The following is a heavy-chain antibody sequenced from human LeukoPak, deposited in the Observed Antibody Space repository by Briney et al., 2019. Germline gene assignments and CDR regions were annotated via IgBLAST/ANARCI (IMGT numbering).Heavy chain of an antibody. CDR1: GYTFTGYY. CDR2: INPNSGGT. CDR3: ARSSNGGYDFGDAFDI. D-gene: IGHD5-12*01. J-gene: IGHJ3*02. V-gene: IGHV1-2*02. Sequence: GASVKVSCKASGYTFTGYYMHWVRQAPGQGLEWMGWINPNSGGTNYAQKFQGRVTMTRDTSISTAYMELSRLRSDDTAVYYCARSSNGGYDFGDAFDIWGQGTMVTVSS.